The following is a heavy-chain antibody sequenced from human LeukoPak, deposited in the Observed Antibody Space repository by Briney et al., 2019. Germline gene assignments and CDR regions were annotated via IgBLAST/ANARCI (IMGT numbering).Heavy chain of an antibody. V-gene: IGHV3-30*18. D-gene: IGHD3-10*01. CDR2: ISYDASNK. Sequence: PGGSLRLSCAASGFTFSNYGMHWVRQAPGKGLEWVAVISYDASNKYYADSVKGRFTISRDNSKNTLYLQMNSLRGEDTAVYYCAKAGYGSGIFNNYYMDVWGKGTTVAVSS. CDR3: AKAGYGSGIFNNYYMDV. J-gene: IGHJ6*03. CDR1: GFTFSNYG.